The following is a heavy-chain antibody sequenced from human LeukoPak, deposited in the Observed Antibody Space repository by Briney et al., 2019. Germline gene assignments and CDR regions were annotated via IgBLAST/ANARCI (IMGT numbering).Heavy chain of an antibody. V-gene: IGHV3-11*01. Sequence: PGGSLGLSCAASGFTFSDYYMTWIRQAPGKGLEWLSYISSRGTAIYYADPVKGRFTVSRDNARNSLYLQVSSLRAEDTAVYYCARDSGGSWTTYDFWGQGTLVTVSS. D-gene: IGHD2-15*01. CDR1: GFTFSDYY. CDR2: ISSRGTAI. CDR3: ARDSGGSWTTYDF. J-gene: IGHJ4*02.